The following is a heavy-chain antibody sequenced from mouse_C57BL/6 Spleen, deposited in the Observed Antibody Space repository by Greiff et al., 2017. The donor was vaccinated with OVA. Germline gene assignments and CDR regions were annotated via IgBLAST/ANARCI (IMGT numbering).Heavy chain of an antibody. J-gene: IGHJ2*01. CDR1: GYTFTDYE. D-gene: IGHD2-2*01. V-gene: IGHV1-15*01. CDR3: TREESTMVTTGDY. Sequence: QVQLKESGAELVRPGASVTLSCKASGYTFTDYEMHWVKQTPVHGLEWIGAIDPETGGTAYNQKFKGKAILTADKSSSTAYMELRSLTSEDSAVYYCTREESTMVTTGDYWGQGTTLTVSS. CDR2: IDPETGGT.